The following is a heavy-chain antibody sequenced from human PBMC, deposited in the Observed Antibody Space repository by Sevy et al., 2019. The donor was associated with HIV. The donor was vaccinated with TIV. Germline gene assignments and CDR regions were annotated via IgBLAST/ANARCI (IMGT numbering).Heavy chain of an antibody. D-gene: IGHD1-26*01. Sequence: WGSLRLSCAASGFIFSTYGIHWVRQAPGKGLEWVAVTSYDGSEKYYADSVRGRFTISRDNSKNTLYLQMNSLRVEDTAIYYCAKMQGGSYNYYGMDVWGQGTTVTVSS. CDR1: GFIFSTYG. J-gene: IGHJ6*02. CDR3: AKMQGGSYNYYGMDV. V-gene: IGHV3-30*18. CDR2: TSYDGSEK.